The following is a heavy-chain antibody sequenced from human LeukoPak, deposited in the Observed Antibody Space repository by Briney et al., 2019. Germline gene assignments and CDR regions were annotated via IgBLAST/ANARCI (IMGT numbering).Heavy chain of an antibody. J-gene: IGHJ6*02. CDR2: ISSRSTYI. D-gene: IGHD2-2*01. CDR1: GFTFSDHA. V-gene: IGHV3-21*01. Sequence: PGGSLRLSCAASGFTFSDHAMDWVRQAPGKGLEWVSAISSRSTYIYYADSVKGRFTISRDNAKNSVSLQMNSLRAEDTAVYYCARIFRYQLVDYYALDVWGQGTTVTVSS. CDR3: ARIFRYQLVDYYALDV.